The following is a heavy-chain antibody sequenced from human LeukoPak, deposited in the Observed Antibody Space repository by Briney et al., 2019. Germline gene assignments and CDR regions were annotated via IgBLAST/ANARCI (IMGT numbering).Heavy chain of an antibody. V-gene: IGHV4-39*07. Sequence: PSDTQTLTCTVSGRSISSSSDYWRWIPKPPGKGLDWIGSIYYRGSTYYNPSLKSRVTISVDPSKNQFSLQLSSVTAADTAVYYCARGGDCSSTSCLNYYYYYMDVWGKGATVTVSS. D-gene: IGHD2-2*01. J-gene: IGHJ6*03. CDR3: ARGGDCSSTSCLNYYYYYMDV. CDR1: GRSISSSSDY. CDR2: IYYRGST.